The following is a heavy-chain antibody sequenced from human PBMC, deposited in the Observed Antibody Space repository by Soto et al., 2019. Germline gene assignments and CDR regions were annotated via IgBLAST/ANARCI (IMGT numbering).Heavy chain of an antibody. J-gene: IGHJ6*02. CDR2: IVVGSGNK. Sequence: ASVKVSCKASGFTFTSSSVQWVRRARGQRLEGIGWIVVGSGNKNYAQKFQERVTITRDMSTSTAYMELSSLRFEDKAVYYCAADRTYDFWSGSEARNYYGMDVWGQGTTVT. V-gene: IGHV1-58*01. CDR1: GFTFTSSS. CDR3: AADRTYDFWSGSEARNYYGMDV. D-gene: IGHD3-3*01.